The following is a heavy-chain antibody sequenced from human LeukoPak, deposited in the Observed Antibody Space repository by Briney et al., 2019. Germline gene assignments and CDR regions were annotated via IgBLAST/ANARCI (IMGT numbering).Heavy chain of an antibody. D-gene: IGHD3-3*01. V-gene: IGHV4-39*01. Sequence: PSETLSLTCTVSGGSISSSSYYWGWIRQPPGKGLEWIGSIYYSGSTYYNPSLKSRVTISVDTSKNQFSLKLSSVTAADTAVYYCASTGGFWSGYYTGMDYWGVYWGQGTLVTVSS. CDR1: GGSISSSSYY. J-gene: IGHJ4*02. CDR3: ASTGGFWSGYYTGMDYWGVY. CDR2: IYYSGST.